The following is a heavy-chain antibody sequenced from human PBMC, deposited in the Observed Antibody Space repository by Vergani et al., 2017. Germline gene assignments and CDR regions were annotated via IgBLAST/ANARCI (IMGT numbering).Heavy chain of an antibody. CDR1: GDSISRSHYY. Sequence: QLQLQESGPGLVKPSETLSLSCRVSGDSISRSHYYWGFIRQPPGKGLEWIGSISSSGSPYYNPTLKSRLAFSVDTSKNLFSLKLSSVTAADTAVYYCARVQELYDFWSGYRVRYYYYMDVWGKGTTVTVSS. J-gene: IGHJ6*03. V-gene: IGHV4-39*02. CDR3: ARVQELYDFWSGYRVRYYYYMDV. D-gene: IGHD3-3*01. CDR2: ISSSGSP.